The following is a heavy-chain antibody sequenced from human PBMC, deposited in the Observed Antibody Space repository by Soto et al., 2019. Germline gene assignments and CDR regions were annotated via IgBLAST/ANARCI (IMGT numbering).Heavy chain of an antibody. V-gene: IGHV3-30*03. CDR2: ISYGGSNK. J-gene: IGHJ4*02. D-gene: IGHD3-3*01. CDR3: ASDGVFSFYYTCNYRTFFDY. Sequence: GGSLRLSCAASGFTFSSYGMHWVRQAPGKGLEWVAVISYGGSNKYYADSVKGRFTISRDNSKNTLYLQMNNLRAEDTAVYYCASDGVFSFYYTCNYRTFFDYWGQGALVPVSS. CDR1: GFTFSSYG.